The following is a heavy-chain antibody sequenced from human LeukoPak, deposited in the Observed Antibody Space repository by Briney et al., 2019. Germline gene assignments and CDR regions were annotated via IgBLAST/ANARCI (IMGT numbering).Heavy chain of an antibody. J-gene: IGHJ4*02. CDR2: MSGSDTGS. V-gene: IGHV3-23*01. CDR3: AKDARSFGGTYFDY. Sequence: GGSLRLSCVASGFTLSSYSMSWVRQAPGKGLEWVSAMSGSDTGSWYADSVKGRFTISGDTSKTTLYLQMNSLRAEDTAIYYCAKDARSFGGTYFDYWGQGIQVTVSS. D-gene: IGHD4-23*01. CDR1: GFTLSSYS.